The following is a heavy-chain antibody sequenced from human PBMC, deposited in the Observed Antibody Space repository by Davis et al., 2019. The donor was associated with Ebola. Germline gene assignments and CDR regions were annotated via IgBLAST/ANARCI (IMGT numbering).Heavy chain of an antibody. J-gene: IGHJ5*01. D-gene: IGHD5-12*01. CDR3: ARGRKVARMGSWFDS. CDR2: MNPNSGNT. V-gene: IGHV1-8*01. CDR1: GYTFTNYD. Sequence: ASAKVSCKASGYTFTNYDVHWARQGTGQGLEWIGWMNPNSGNTGYGQKFQGRVTMTRNTSISTAYMELSSLTSEDTAVYYCARGRKVARMGSWFDSWGQGTLVTVSS.